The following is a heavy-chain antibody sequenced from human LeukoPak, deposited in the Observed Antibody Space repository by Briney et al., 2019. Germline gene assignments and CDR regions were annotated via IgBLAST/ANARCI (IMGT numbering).Heavy chain of an antibody. J-gene: IGHJ1*01. CDR1: GFTFNRCW. D-gene: IGHD2-21*02. V-gene: IGHV3-7*01. CDR2: INPDGRDT. Sequence: GGSLRLSCVVSGFTFNRCWMNWVRQAPGKGLEWVAHINPDGRDTYYVDSVKGRFTISRDNAQNSMYLQMNSLRAEDTAVYYCTSWGDTTAEYFQRWGQGTLVTVSS. CDR3: TSWGDTTAEYFQR.